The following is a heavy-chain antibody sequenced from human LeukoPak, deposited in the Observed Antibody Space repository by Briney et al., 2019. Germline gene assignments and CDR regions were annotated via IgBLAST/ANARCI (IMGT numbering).Heavy chain of an antibody. D-gene: IGHD5-18*01. CDR1: GYTFTSYY. Sequence: ASVKVSCKASGYTFTSYYMHWVRQAPGQGLEWMGIINPSGGSTSYAQKFQGRVTMTRDTSTSTVYMELRSLRSDDTAVYYCARDVPWIQLWKYYFDYWGQGTLVTVSS. CDR3: ARDVPWIQLWKYYFDY. CDR2: INPSGGST. J-gene: IGHJ4*02. V-gene: IGHV1-46*01.